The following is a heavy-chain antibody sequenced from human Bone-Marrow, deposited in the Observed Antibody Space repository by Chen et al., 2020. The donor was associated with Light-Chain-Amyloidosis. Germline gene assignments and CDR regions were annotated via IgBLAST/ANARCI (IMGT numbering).Heavy chain of an antibody. CDR3: ARGRSLAALRLYYYYMDV. CDR2: IKWNGGST. D-gene: IGHD6-13*01. CDR1: GFTFDDYG. V-gene: IGHV3-20*04. J-gene: IGHJ6*03. Sequence: EVQLVESGGGVVRPGGSLRLSCAASGFTFDDYGMSWVRQAPGKGLEWVSGIKWNGGSTGYADSVKGRFTISRDNAKNSLYLQMNSLRAEDTALYYCARGRSLAALRLYYYYMDVWGKGTTVTVSS.